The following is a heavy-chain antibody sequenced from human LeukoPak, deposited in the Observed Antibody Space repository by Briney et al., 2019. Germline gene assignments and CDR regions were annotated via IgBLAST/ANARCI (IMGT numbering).Heavy chain of an antibody. V-gene: IGHV1-69*13. CDR2: IIPIFGTA. CDR3: ARDGTYSSPSVPVWFDP. D-gene: IGHD6-13*01. J-gene: IGHJ5*02. CDR1: GGTFSSYA. Sequence: GASVKVSCKASGGTFSSYAISWVRQAPGQGLEWMGGIIPIFGTANYAQKFQGRVTITADESTSTAYMELSSLRSEDTAVYYCARDGTYSSPSVPVWFDPWGQGTLVTVSS.